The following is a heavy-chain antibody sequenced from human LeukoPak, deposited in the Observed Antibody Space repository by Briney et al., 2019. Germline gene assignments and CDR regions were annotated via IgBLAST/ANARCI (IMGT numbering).Heavy chain of an antibody. D-gene: IGHD2-2*01. J-gene: IGHJ6*02. Sequence: ASVKDSCMASGYTFTGYYMHWVRPAPGQGVAWMGWINPNSGGTNYPQRLRGRATKNRDTPIRTHYIEPSKLRSVDTAVYYCAHPYCSSNSCSLAGVVGYGMDVWGQGTTVTVSS. CDR2: INPNSGGT. V-gene: IGHV1-2*02. CDR1: GYTFTGYY. CDR3: AHPYCSSNSCSLAGVVGYGMDV.